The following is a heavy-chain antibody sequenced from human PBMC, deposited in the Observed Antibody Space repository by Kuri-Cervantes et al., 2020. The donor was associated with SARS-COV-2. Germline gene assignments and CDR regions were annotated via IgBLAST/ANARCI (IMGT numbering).Heavy chain of an antibody. J-gene: IGHJ6*02. D-gene: IGHD6-19*01. Sequence: GESLKISCAASGFTFSSYGMHWVRQAPGKGLEWVAVISFGGTNKYYADSVKGRFTISRDNSKNTLYLQMNSLRAEDTAVYYCARGAVAGTLYYYYYGMDVWGQGTTVTVSS. CDR3: ARGAVAGTLYYYYYGMDV. V-gene: IGHV3-30*03. CDR1: GFTFSSYG. CDR2: ISFGGTNK.